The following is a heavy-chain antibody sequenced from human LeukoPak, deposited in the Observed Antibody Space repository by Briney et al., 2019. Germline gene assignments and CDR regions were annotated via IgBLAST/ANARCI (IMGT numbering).Heavy chain of an antibody. V-gene: IGHV3-15*01. CDR3: TTSPQWLEN. Sequence: PGGSLRLSCAASGCSFSHAWMTWVRQAPGKGLEWIGRIQSETDGGTTDYAAPVKGRFTISRDDSKNMLYLQMNSLKNEDTAVYYCTTSPQWLENWGQGTLVTVSP. CDR1: GCSFSHAW. J-gene: IGHJ4*02. CDR2: IQSETDGGTT. D-gene: IGHD6-19*01.